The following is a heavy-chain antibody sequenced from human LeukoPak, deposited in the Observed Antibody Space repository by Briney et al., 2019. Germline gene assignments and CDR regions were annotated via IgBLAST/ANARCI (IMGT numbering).Heavy chain of an antibody. CDR2: IVVGGGNT. CDR1: GFTFTSSA. J-gene: IGHJ6*02. V-gene: IGHV1-58*02. Sequence: ASVTVSCKASGFTFTSSAMQWVRQARGQRLEWIGWIVVGGGNTNYAQKFQERVTITREMSTSTAYMERSSLRSEDTAVYYCAAVRGGNSYYYYGMDVWGQGTTVTVSS. CDR3: AAVRGGNSYYYYGMDV. D-gene: IGHD4-23*01.